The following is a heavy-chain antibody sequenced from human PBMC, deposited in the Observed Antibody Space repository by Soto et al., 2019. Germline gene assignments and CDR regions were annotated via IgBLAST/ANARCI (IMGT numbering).Heavy chain of an antibody. J-gene: IGHJ4*02. CDR3: TSGILYTYDFWSGYPIFDY. CDR2: IRSKAYGGTT. Sequence: GGSLRLSCTASGFTFGDYAMSWFRQAPGKGLEWVGFIRSKAYGGTTEYAASVKGRFTISRDDSKSIAYLQMNSLKTEDTAVYYCTSGILYTYDFWSGYPIFDYSGQGTLVTGSS. V-gene: IGHV3-49*03. CDR1: GFTFGDYA. D-gene: IGHD3-3*01.